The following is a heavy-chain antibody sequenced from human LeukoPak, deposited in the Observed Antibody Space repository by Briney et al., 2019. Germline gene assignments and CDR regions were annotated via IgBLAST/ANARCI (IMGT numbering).Heavy chain of an antibody. CDR3: ARDGHYYDSSGYYYFPFDY. D-gene: IGHD3-22*01. CDR1: GGSISSYY. Sequence: PSETLSLTCTVSGGSISSYYWGWIRQPAGKGLEWIGRIYTSGSTNYNPSLKSRVTMSVDTSKNQFSLKLSSVTAADTAVYYCARDGHYYDSSGYYYFPFDYWGQGTLVTVSS. J-gene: IGHJ4*02. V-gene: IGHV4-4*07. CDR2: IYTSGST.